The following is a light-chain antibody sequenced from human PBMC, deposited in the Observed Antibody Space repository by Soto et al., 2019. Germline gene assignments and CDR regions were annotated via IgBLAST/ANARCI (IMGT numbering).Light chain of an antibody. CDR2: EVS. CDR1: SSDVGGYNY. J-gene: IGLJ1*01. Sequence: QSALTQPASVSGSPGQSITISCTGTSSDVGGYNYVSWYQQHPGEAPKLIIYEVSNRPSGVANRFSGSKSGNTASLTVSGLQAEDEADYYCSSFTSSITYVFGTGTKLTVL. V-gene: IGLV2-14*01. CDR3: SSFTSSITYV.